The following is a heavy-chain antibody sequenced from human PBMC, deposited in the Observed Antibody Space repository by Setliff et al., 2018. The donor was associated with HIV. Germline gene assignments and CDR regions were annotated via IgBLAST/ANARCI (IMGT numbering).Heavy chain of an antibody. CDR2: VFHTGST. CDR3: ARFMPNWDYFNY. D-gene: IGHD2-2*01. Sequence: SETLSLTCAVSGASISSGKWWSWVRQSPGKGLEWIGGVFHTGSTNYNPSLKSRVTISVDTSKNHFSLNVSSLTAADTALYFCARFMPNWDYFNYSGQGT. CDR1: GASISSGKW. V-gene: IGHV4-4*02. J-gene: IGHJ4*02.